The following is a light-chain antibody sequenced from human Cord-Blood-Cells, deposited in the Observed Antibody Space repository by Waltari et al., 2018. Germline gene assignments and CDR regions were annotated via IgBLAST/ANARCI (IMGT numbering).Light chain of an antibody. CDR3: SSYAGSNNYV. V-gene: IGLV2-8*01. J-gene: IGLJ1*01. Sequence: QSALTQPPSASGSPGQSVTISCTGTSSDVGGYNYVSWYQQHPGKATKLMMYEVSKRPSGVPARFSGSKSGNTASLTVSGLQAEDEADYYCSSYAGSNNYVFGTGTKVTVL. CDR2: EVS. CDR1: SSDVGGYNY.